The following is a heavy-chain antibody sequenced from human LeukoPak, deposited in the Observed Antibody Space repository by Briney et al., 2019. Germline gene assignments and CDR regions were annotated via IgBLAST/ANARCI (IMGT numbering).Heavy chain of an antibody. CDR3: ARDGRSSLAFDI. CDR2: ISYDGSNK. V-gene: IGHV3-30-3*01. Sequence: GGSLRLSCAASGFTFSSYAMHWVRQAPGKGLEWVAVISYDGSNKYYADSVKGRFTISRDNSKNTLYLQMNSLRAEDTAAYYCARDGRSSLAFDIWGQGTMVTVSS. CDR1: GFTFSSYA. J-gene: IGHJ3*02. D-gene: IGHD2-15*01.